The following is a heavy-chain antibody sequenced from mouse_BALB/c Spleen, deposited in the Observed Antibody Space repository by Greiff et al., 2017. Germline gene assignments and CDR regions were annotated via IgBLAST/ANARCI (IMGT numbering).Heavy chain of an antibody. Sequence: EVQLQESGAELVKPGASVKLSCTASGFNIKDTYMHWVKQRPEQGLEWIGRIDPANGNTKYDPKFQGKATITADTSSNTAYLQLSSLTSEDTAVYYCARKGGNYVSFAYWGQGTLVTVSA. J-gene: IGHJ3*01. CDR3: ARKGGNYVSFAY. V-gene: IGHV14-3*02. D-gene: IGHD2-1*01. CDR2: IDPANGNT. CDR1: GFNIKDTY.